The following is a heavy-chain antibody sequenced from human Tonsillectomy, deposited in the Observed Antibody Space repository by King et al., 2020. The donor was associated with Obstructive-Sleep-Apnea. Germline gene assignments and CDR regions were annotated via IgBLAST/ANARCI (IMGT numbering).Heavy chain of an antibody. CDR1: GFTFSSYP. CDR2: LSYDGSNK. D-gene: IGHD3-16*01. Sequence: VQLVESGGGVVQPGRSLRLSCAASGFTFSSYPMHWVRQAPGKGLEWVAVLSYDGSNKYYADSVKGRFTISRDNNKNTLFLQLNRLRAEDTAVYYCAKDVIAESGQEWGTFDYWGHGTLVTVSS. V-gene: IGHV3-30-3*01. J-gene: IGHJ4*01. CDR3: AKDVIAESGQEWGTFDY.